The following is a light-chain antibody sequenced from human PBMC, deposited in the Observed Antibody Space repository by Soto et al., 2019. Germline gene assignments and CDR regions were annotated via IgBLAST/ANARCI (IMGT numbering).Light chain of an antibody. Sequence: QSALTQPASVSGSPGQSITISCTGTSSDVGNNNYVSWYQQNPGNAPKLIICDVTDRPSGVSNRFSGSKSGNTASLTISGLQVDDEADYYCSSFTGSSYVFGTGTKVTVL. CDR2: DVT. J-gene: IGLJ1*01. V-gene: IGLV2-14*01. CDR3: SSFTGSSYV. CDR1: SSDVGNNNY.